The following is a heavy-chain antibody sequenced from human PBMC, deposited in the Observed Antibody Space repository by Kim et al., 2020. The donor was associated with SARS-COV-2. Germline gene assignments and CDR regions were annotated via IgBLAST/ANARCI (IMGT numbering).Heavy chain of an antibody. CDR1: GFTFSSYA. CDR2: ISYDGSNK. Sequence: GGSLRLSCAASGFTFSSYAMHWVRQAPGKGLEWVAVISYDGSNKYYADSVKGRFTISRDNSKNTLYLQMNSLRAEDTAVYYCARDVGDYGIYYFDYWGQGTLVTVSS. V-gene: IGHV3-30-3*01. J-gene: IGHJ4*02. D-gene: IGHD4-17*01. CDR3: ARDVGDYGIYYFDY.